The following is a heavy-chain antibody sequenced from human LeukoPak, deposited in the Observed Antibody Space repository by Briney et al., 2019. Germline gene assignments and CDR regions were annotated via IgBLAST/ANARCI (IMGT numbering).Heavy chain of an antibody. CDR3: ANLQQWLGGD. J-gene: IGHJ4*02. CDR1: RISVSNNY. D-gene: IGHD6-19*01. V-gene: IGHV3-53*05. Sequence: PGGSLRLSCAASRISVSNNYMSWVRQAPGKGLEFVSVIYAGGDTFYADSVKGRFTISRDNSKNTLYLQMNSLRAEDTAVYYCANLQQWLGGDWGQGTLVTVSS. CDR2: IYAGGDT.